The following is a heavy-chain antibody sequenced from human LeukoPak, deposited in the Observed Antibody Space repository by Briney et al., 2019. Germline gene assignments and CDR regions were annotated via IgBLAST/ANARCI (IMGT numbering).Heavy chain of an antibody. Sequence: SETLSLTCTVSSGSISSSSYYWGWIRQPPGKGLEWIGSIYYSGSTNFNPSLKSRVTISVDTSKNQFSLKLSSVTAADTAVYYCARDEDSYGDYSGAFDIWGQGTMVTVSS. J-gene: IGHJ3*02. V-gene: IGHV4-39*07. CDR2: IYYSGST. D-gene: IGHD4-17*01. CDR3: ARDEDSYGDYSGAFDI. CDR1: SGSISSSSYY.